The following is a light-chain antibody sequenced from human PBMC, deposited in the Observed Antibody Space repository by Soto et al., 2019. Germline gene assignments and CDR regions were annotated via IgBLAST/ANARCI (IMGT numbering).Light chain of an antibody. Sequence: QSVLTQPASVSGSPGQSITISCTGTSIDVGSYNLVSWYQQHPGKAPKLMIYEGSKRPSGVSNRFSGSKSGNTASLTISGLQAEDEADYYCCSYAGSSTVVFGGGTKLTVL. CDR3: CSYAGSSTVV. CDR1: SIDVGSYNL. CDR2: EGS. V-gene: IGLV2-23*01. J-gene: IGLJ2*01.